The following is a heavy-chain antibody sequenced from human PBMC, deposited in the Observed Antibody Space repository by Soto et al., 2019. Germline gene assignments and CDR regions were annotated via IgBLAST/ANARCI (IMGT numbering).Heavy chain of an antibody. D-gene: IGHD3-10*01. J-gene: IGHJ5*02. V-gene: IGHV4-4*02. CDR2: IYHSGST. CDR3: ARRPRKNYYGSGSYSWFDP. Sequence: NPSETLSLTCAVSGGSISSSNWWSWVRQPAGKGLEWIGEIYHSGSTNYNPSLKSRVTISVDKSKNQFSLKLSSVTAADTAVYYCARRPRKNYYGSGSYSWFDPWGQGTLVTVSS. CDR1: GGSISSSNW.